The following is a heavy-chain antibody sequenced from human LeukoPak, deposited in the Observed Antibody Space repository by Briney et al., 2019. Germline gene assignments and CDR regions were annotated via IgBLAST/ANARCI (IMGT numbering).Heavy chain of an antibody. CDR3: AKDGNWARFED. CDR2: ISSSGSTI. J-gene: IGHJ4*02. D-gene: IGHD7-27*01. CDR1: GFTFSSYA. V-gene: IGHV3-23*01. Sequence: QTGGSLRLSCAASGFTFSSYAMSWVRQAPGKGLEWVSYISSSGSTIYYADSVKGRFTISRDNSKNMVWLQINSPTAEDTATYYCAKDGNWARFEDWGQGTLVTVSS.